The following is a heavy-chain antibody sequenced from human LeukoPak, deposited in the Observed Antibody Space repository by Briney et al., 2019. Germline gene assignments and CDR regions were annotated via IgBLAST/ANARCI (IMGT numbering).Heavy chain of an antibody. CDR2: ISGSGGST. CDR1: GFTFSSNA. Sequence: GGSLRLSCAASGFTFSSNAMSWVRQAPGKGLEWVSAISGSGGSTYYADSVKGRFTISRDNSKNTLYLQMNSLRAEDTAVYYCAKEERYSSGWYLDYWGQGTLVTVSS. D-gene: IGHD6-19*01. CDR3: AKEERYSSGWYLDY. V-gene: IGHV3-23*01. J-gene: IGHJ4*02.